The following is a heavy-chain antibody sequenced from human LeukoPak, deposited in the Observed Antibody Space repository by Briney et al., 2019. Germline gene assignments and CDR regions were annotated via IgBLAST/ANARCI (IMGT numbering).Heavy chain of an antibody. CDR2: IWADGSNK. J-gene: IGHJ4*02. CDR3: ASALGGQGGH. CDR1: GFTLSNSG. V-gene: IGHV3-33*01. Sequence: GGSLRLSCAASGFTLSNSGMHWVRQAPGKGLEWVAVIWADGSNKYYADSVKGRFTISRDNSKNTLYLQMNSLRVEDTAMYYCASALGGQGGHWGQGSLVTASS. D-gene: IGHD1-26*01.